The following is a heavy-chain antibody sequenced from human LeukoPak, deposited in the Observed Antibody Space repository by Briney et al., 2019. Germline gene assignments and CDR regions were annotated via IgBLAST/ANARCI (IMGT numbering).Heavy chain of an antibody. J-gene: IGHJ6*03. D-gene: IGHD2-2*01. V-gene: IGHV4-61*02. CDR3: ARVPRPPPASSSNYYYMDV. CDR1: GVSISSGSYY. Sequence: RPSQTLSLTCTVSGVSISSGSYYWSWIRQPAGKGLEWIGRIYTSGSTNYNPSLKSRVTISVDTSKNQFSLKLSSVTAADTAVYYCARVPRPPPASSSNYYYMDVWGKGTTVTVSS. CDR2: IYTSGST.